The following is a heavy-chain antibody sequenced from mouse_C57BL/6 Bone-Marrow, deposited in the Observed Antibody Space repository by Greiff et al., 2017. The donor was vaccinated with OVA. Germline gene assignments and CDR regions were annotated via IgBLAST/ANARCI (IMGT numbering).Heavy chain of an antibody. Sequence: QVQLQQPGAELVKPGASVKLSCKASGYTFTSYWMQWVKQRPGQGLEWIGEIDPSDSYTNYHQKFKGKATLTVDTSSSTAYMQLSSLTSEDSAVYYCARKGWGQLRPDWGKGTTLTVSS. J-gene: IGHJ2*01. CDR1: GYTFTSYW. D-gene: IGHD3-2*02. CDR2: IDPSDSYT. V-gene: IGHV1-50*01. CDR3: ARKGWGQLRPD.